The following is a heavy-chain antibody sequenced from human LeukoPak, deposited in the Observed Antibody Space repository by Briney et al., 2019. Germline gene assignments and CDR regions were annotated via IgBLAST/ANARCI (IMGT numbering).Heavy chain of an antibody. J-gene: IGHJ1*01. CDR2: IYYSGST. D-gene: IGHD5-18*01. CDR3: ARGVSPRGYSYGEYFQH. Sequence: ESGPTLVKPSETLSLTCTVSGGSISSYYWSWIRQPPGKGLEWIGYIYYSGSTNYNPSLKSRVTISVDTSKNQFSLKLSSVTAADTAVYYCARGVSPRGYSYGEYFQHWGQGTLVTVSS. V-gene: IGHV4-59*01. CDR1: GGSISSYY.